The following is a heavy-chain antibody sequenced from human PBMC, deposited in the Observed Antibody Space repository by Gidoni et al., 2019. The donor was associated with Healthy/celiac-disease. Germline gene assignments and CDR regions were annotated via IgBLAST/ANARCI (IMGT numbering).Heavy chain of an antibody. V-gene: IGHV3-53*01. CDR2: IYSGGST. Sequence: EVQLVESGGGLIQPGGSLRLSCAASGFTVSSNYMSWVRQAPGKGLGGVSVIYSGGSTYYADSVKGRFTISRDNTKNTLYLQMNSLRAEDTAVYYCARGVYSSSFFDYWGQGTLVTVSS. J-gene: IGHJ4*02. CDR1: GFTVSSNY. D-gene: IGHD6-13*01. CDR3: ARGVYSSSFFDY.